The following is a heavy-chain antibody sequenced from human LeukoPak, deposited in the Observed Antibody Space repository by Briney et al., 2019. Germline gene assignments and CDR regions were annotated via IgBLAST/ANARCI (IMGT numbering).Heavy chain of an antibody. Sequence: PSETLSLTCAVSGGSISSGGYSWSWIRQPPEKGLEWIGYIYHSGSTYYNPSLKSRVTISVDRSKNQFSLKLSSVTAADTAVYYCARAEHDYGDYSDAFDIWGQGTMVTVSS. D-gene: IGHD4-17*01. J-gene: IGHJ3*02. CDR1: GGSISSGGYS. CDR3: ARAEHDYGDYSDAFDI. CDR2: IYHSGST. V-gene: IGHV4-30-2*01.